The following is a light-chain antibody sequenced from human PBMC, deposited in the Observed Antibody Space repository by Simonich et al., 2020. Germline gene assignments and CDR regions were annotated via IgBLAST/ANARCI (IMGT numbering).Light chain of an antibody. Sequence: QPVLTQPPSSSASPGESARLTCTLPSDINVGSYNIYWYQQKPGSTPRYLLYYYSDSDKGQGSGVPSRFSGSKDASANTGILLISGLQAEDEADYYCSSYTSSSTVVFGGGTKLTVL. CDR3: SSYTSSSTVV. CDR2: YYSDSDK. V-gene: IGLV5-37*01. CDR1: SDINVGSYN. J-gene: IGLJ2*01.